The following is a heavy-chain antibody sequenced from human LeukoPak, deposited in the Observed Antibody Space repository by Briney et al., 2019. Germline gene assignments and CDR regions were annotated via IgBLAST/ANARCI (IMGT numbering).Heavy chain of an antibody. D-gene: IGHD3-9*01. CDR3: ARWGATGYGDY. V-gene: IGHV3-48*03. CDR1: GFTFSSYG. Sequence: PGGSLRLSCAASGFTFSSYGMNWVRQAPGKGLEWVSYISDSSSTIYYADSVKGRLTISRDNAKNSLYLQMNCLRAEDTAVYYCARWGATGYGDYWGQGTLVTVSS. CDR2: ISDSSSTI. J-gene: IGHJ4*02.